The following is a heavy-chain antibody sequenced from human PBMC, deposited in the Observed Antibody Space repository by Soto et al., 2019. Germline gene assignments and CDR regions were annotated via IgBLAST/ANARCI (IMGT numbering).Heavy chain of an antibody. CDR3: ARLGAAAGTDYYYGMDV. V-gene: IGHV5-51*01. D-gene: IGHD6-13*01. CDR1: GYSFTSYW. CDR2: IYPGDSDT. Sequence: GESLKISCKGSGYSFTSYWIGWVRQMPGKGLEWMGIIYPGDSDTRYSPSFQGQVTISADRSISTAYLQWSSLKASDTAMYYCARLGAAAGTDYYYGMDVWGQGTTVTVSS. J-gene: IGHJ6*02.